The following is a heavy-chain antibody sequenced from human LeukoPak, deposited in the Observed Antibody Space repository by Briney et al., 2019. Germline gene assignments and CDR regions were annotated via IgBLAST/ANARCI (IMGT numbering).Heavy chain of an antibody. J-gene: IGHJ5*02. CDR2: IRSKAYGGTT. V-gene: IGHV3-49*03. CDR1: GFTFGDYA. CDR3: TRYDSSGYYGFDP. D-gene: IGHD3-22*01. Sequence: GGSLRLSCTAYGFTFGDYAMSWFRQAPGKGLEWVGFIRSKAYGGTTEYAASVKGRFTISRDDSKSIAYLQMNSLKTEDTAVYYCTRYDSSGYYGFDPWGQGTLVTVSS.